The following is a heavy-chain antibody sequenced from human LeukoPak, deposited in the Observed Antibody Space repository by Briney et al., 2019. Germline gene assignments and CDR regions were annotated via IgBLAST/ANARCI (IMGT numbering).Heavy chain of an antibody. J-gene: IGHJ4*02. CDR3: ARAPFGDFDY. CDR2: IYYSGST. D-gene: IGHD3-10*01. Sequence: SETLSLTCSVSGGSLSSGSYYWGWIRQPPGKGLEWIGSIYYSGSTHYNPPLKSRVTISIDTSKNQFSLKVSSVTAADTAVYYCARAPFGDFDYWGQGTLVTVSS. V-gene: IGHV4-39*01. CDR1: GGSLSSGSYY.